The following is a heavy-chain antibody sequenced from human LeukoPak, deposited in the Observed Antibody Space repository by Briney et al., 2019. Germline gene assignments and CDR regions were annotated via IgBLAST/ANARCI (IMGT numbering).Heavy chain of an antibody. CDR1: GGSISSYY. D-gene: IGHD3-10*01. J-gene: IGHJ5*02. Sequence: SETLSLTCTVSGGSISSYYWSWIRQPPGKGLEWIGYIYYSGSTNYNPSLKSRVTISVDTSKNQFSLKLSSVTAADTAAYYCARNDMVRGVTVDPWGQGTLVTVSS. V-gene: IGHV4-59*01. CDR2: IYYSGST. CDR3: ARNDMVRGVTVDP.